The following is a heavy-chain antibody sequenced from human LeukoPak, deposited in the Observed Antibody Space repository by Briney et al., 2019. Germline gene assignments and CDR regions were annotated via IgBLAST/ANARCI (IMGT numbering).Heavy chain of an antibody. CDR3: ATWYYYDSSDYYVADY. V-gene: IGHV3-48*01. CDR1: GFTFSSYS. J-gene: IGHJ4*02. Sequence: QPGGSLRLSCAASGFTFSSYSMNWVRQAPGKGLEWVSYITSSSSTIYYADSVKGRFTISRDNAKNSLYLQMNSLRSEDTAVYYCATWYYYDSSDYYVADYWGQGTLVIVSS. CDR2: ITSSSSTI. D-gene: IGHD3-22*01.